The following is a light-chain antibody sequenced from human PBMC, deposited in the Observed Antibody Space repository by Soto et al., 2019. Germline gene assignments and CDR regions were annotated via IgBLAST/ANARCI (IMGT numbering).Light chain of an antibody. CDR1: QSIRNS. CDR3: QQYHNWPPT. Sequence: EIVLTQSPATLSLSPGERATLSCRASQSIRNSLAWYQQKPGQAPRLLIYDASNRATGIPARFSGSGSGTDFTLTISSLEPEDFALYYCQQYHNWPPTFGGGTKVDIK. J-gene: IGKJ4*01. CDR2: DAS. V-gene: IGKV3-11*01.